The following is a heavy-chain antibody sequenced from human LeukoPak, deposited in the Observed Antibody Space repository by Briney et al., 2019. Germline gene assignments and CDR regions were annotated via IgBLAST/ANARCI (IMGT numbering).Heavy chain of an antibody. J-gene: IGHJ4*02. CDR2: ISSDGRDT. V-gene: IGHV3-30*04. D-gene: IGHD3-9*01. CDR1: RFTFSSYT. Sequence: GGSLRLSCAVSRFTFSSYTMHWVRQAPGKGLEWLALISSDGRDTFYADSVKGRFTISRDNSKNTLYLQIDSLRVDDTAVYYCARDKSSQRPYFLDYWGQGTPVTVSS. CDR3: ARDKSSQRPYFLDY.